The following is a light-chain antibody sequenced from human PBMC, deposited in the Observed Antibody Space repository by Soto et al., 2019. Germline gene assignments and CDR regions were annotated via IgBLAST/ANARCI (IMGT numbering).Light chain of an antibody. J-gene: IGLJ2*01. CDR2: DDS. V-gene: IGLV3-21*02. Sequence: SYELTQPPSVSVAPGQTARMTCGGYNIGSKSVHWYQQRPGQAPVLVVHDDSDRPSGIPERFSGSNSGNTATLTISRVEAGDEADYYCAAWDDSLNGLLFGGGTKLTVL. CDR1: NIGSKS. CDR3: AAWDDSLNGLL.